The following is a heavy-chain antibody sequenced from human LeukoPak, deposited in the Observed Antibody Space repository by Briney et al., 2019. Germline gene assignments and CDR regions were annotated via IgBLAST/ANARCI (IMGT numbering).Heavy chain of an antibody. CDR1: GFTFSSYW. Sequence: GGSLRLSCAASGFTFSSYWMHWVRQAPGKGLVWVSRIKSDGSTRYAASVKGRFTISRDNAKNTVSLQMNSVRDEDTAVYYCATKQWLAPPPDSWGQGTPVTVSS. CDR3: ATKQWLAPPPDS. CDR2: IKSDGST. D-gene: IGHD6-19*01. J-gene: IGHJ4*02. V-gene: IGHV3-74*01.